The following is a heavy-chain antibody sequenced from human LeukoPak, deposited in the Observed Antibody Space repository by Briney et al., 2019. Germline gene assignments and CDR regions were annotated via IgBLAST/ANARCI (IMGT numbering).Heavy chain of an antibody. CDR2: ISAYNGNT. Sequence: ASVNVSCKASGYTFTSYGISWVRQAPGQGLEWMGWISAYNGNTNYAQKLQGRVTMTTDTSTSTAYMELSRLRSDDTAVYYCARAVLLWFGELFPLDYWGQGTLVTVSS. D-gene: IGHD3-10*01. J-gene: IGHJ4*02. V-gene: IGHV1-18*01. CDR1: GYTFTSYG. CDR3: ARAVLLWFGELFPLDY.